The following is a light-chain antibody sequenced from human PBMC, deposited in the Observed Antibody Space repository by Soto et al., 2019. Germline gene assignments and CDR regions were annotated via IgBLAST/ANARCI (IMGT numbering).Light chain of an antibody. Sequence: EIVLTQSPGTLSLSPGERATLSCRASQSVSSSDLAWYQQKPGQPPRLLIYGASTRATGIPDRFSGSGSGTDFTLTISRLEPEDFAVYYCQQYDSSPLTFGGGTKVEIK. V-gene: IGKV3-20*01. CDR1: QSVSSSD. J-gene: IGKJ4*01. CDR2: GAS. CDR3: QQYDSSPLT.